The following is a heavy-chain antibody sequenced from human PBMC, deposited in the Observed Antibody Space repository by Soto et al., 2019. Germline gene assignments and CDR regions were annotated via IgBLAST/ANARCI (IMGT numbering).Heavy chain of an antibody. CDR2: VYSDGST. J-gene: IGHJ4*02. D-gene: IGHD4-17*01. Sequence: EVQLVESGGGVVQPGGSLRLSCAASGFTVSSNYMSWVRQAPGKGLEWVSDVYSDGSTYYADSVKGRFTIYRQNSKNTLELQVNSLRVEDTDVYYCARLRWHDYWGEGTLVTVCS. CDR1: GFTVSSNY. V-gene: IGHV3-53*04. CDR3: ARLRWHDY.